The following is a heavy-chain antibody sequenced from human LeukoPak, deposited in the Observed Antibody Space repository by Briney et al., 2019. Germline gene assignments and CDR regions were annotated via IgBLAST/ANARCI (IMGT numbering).Heavy chain of an antibody. Sequence: SETLSLTCTVSGGSISSGSYYWSWIRQPAGKGLEWIGRIYTSGSTNYNPSLKSRVTISVDTSKNQFSLKLSSVTAADTAVYYCARAWFGELPDAFDIWGQGTMVTVSS. J-gene: IGHJ3*02. V-gene: IGHV4-61*02. D-gene: IGHD3-10*01. CDR1: GGSISSGSYY. CDR3: ARAWFGELPDAFDI. CDR2: IYTSGST.